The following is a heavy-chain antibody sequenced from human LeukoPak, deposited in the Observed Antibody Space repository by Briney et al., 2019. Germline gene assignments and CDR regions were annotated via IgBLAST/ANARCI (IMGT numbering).Heavy chain of an antibody. Sequence: GSLILSCAASGFTFSSYWMSWVRPAPGKGLEWVANIKQDGSEKYYVDSVKGRFTISRDNAKNSLYLQMNSLRAEDTAVYYCARDPLQYDYVWGSYRRYDAFDIWGQGTMVTVSS. D-gene: IGHD3-16*02. CDR3: ARDPLQYDYVWGSYRRYDAFDI. CDR1: GFTFSSYW. V-gene: IGHV3-7*01. CDR2: IKQDGSEK. J-gene: IGHJ3*02.